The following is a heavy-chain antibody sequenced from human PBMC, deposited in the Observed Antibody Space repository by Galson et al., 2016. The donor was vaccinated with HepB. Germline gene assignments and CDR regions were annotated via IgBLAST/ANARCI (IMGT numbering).Heavy chain of an antibody. Sequence: SVKVSCKAFGYTFVDYYVAWVRQAPLQGPEWMGWISPYNGDTKSPPKVQGRVTLTTDRSTTTAYLELQSLRSDDTAVYYCARRMTTPMAAFDYWGQGTLVTVSS. CDR2: ISPYNGDT. CDR1: GYTFVDYY. V-gene: IGHV1-18*01. CDR3: ARRMTTPMAAFDY. D-gene: IGHD4-11*01. J-gene: IGHJ4*02.